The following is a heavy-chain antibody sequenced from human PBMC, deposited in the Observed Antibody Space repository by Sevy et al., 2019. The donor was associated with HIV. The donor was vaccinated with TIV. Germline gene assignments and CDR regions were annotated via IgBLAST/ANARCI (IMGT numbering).Heavy chain of an antibody. V-gene: IGHV4-39*01. D-gene: IGHD6-13*01. Sequence: SETLSLTCTVSGGSISSSSYYWGWIRQPPGKGLEWIGSIYYSGSTYYTPSLKSRVTISVDTSKNQFSLKLSSVTAADTAVYYCARRPDIAAAGIPIDGYYYYGMDVWGQGTTVTVSS. CDR1: GGSISSSSYY. CDR2: IYYSGST. CDR3: ARRPDIAAAGIPIDGYYYYGMDV. J-gene: IGHJ6*02.